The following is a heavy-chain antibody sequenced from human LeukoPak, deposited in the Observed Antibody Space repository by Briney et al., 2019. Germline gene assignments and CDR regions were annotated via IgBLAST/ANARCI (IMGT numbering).Heavy chain of an antibody. J-gene: IGHJ4*02. V-gene: IGHV3-23*01. CDR3: ARDGSLPRTYFYDSSGYHAF. CDR2: ISGSGDNT. Sequence: GGSLRLSCAASGFTFSSYAMSWVRQVPGKGLEWVSVISGSGDNTYYADSVKGRFSISRHNSRNIVYLQMNSLRAEDTALYYCARDGSLPRTYFYDSSGYHAFWGQGTLVTVSS. D-gene: IGHD3-22*01. CDR1: GFTFSSYA.